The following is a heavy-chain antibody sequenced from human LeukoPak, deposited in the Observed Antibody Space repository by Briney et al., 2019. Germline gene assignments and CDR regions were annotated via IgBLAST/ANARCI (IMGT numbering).Heavy chain of an antibody. CDR2: INPNSGNT. Sequence: ASVKVSCKASGYTFTGYYMHWVRQAPGQGLEWMGRINPNSGNTSYAQKFQGRVTITRNTSISTAYMELSSLRSEDTAVYYCAMGLMRASGGPAGDYWGQGTLVTVSS. CDR1: GYTFTGYY. J-gene: IGHJ4*02. D-gene: IGHD2-2*01. CDR3: AMGLMRASGGPAGDY. V-gene: IGHV1-8*03.